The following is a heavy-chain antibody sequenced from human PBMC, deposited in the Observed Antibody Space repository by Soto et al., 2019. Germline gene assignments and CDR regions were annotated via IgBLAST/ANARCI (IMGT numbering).Heavy chain of an antibody. CDR2: ISYDGSNK. D-gene: IGHD3-3*01. CDR1: GFTFSSYA. CDR3: AGGIAVFWSGYGLDP. Sequence: PGGSLRLSCAASGFTFSSYAMHWVRQAPGKGLEWVAVISYDGSNKYYADSVKGRFTISRDNSKNTLYLQMNSLRAEDTAVYYCAGGIAVFWSGYGLDPWGQGTLVTVSS. J-gene: IGHJ5*02. V-gene: IGHV3-30-3*01.